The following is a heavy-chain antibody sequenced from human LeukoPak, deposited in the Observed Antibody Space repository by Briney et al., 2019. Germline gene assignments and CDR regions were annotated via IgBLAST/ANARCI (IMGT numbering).Heavy chain of an antibody. Sequence: SETLSLTCAVYGGSFSGYYWSWIRQPPGKGLEWIGEINHSGSTNYNPSLKSRVTISVDTSKNQFSLKLSSVTAADTAVYYCARGHNTSIAAKPNFDYWGQGTLVTVSS. V-gene: IGHV4-34*01. D-gene: IGHD6-6*01. CDR3: ARGHNTSIAAKPNFDY. CDR1: GGSFSGYY. CDR2: INHSGST. J-gene: IGHJ4*02.